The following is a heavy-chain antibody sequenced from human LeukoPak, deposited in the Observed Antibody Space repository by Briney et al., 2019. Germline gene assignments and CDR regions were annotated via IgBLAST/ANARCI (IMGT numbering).Heavy chain of an antibody. CDR2: IKQDGSAK. CDR1: GFTFSDYW. V-gene: IGHV3-7*01. Sequence: GGSLRLSCTATGFTFSDYWMTWVRQAPGKGLEWVANIKQDGSAKYYVDSVKGRFTISRDNAKNSLYLQMDSLRVEDTATYYCARWRGSTSERSDYWGQGTLVTVSS. D-gene: IGHD2-2*01. J-gene: IGHJ4*02. CDR3: ARWRGSTSERSDY.